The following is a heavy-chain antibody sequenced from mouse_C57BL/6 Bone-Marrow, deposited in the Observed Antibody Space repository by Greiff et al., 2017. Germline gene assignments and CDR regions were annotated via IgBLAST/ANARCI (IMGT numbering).Heavy chain of an antibody. CDR3: TRNTTGSSFAMDY. Sequence: QVQLQQSGAELVRPGASVTLSCKASGYTFTDYEMHWVKHTPVHGLEWIGAIDPETGGTSSNQKFKGKAILTADKSSSTAYVELRSLTSKDSAVYYCTRNTTGSSFAMDYWGQGTSVTVSS. J-gene: IGHJ4*01. V-gene: IGHV1-15*01. CDR2: IDPETGGT. D-gene: IGHD1-1*01. CDR1: GYTFTDYE.